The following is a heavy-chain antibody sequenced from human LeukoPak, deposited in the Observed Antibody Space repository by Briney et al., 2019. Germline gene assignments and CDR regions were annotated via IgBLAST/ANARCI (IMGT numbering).Heavy chain of an antibody. Sequence: SESLSLTCTVSGGSISSYYWSWVRQPPGKGLEWIGFIYDSGSTNYNPSLKSRVTISVDTSKNQFSLKLSSVTAADTAVYYCARSLEIGYLFDPWGQGTLVTVSS. V-gene: IGHV4-59*01. D-gene: IGHD1-1*01. CDR2: IYDSGST. CDR3: ARSLEIGYLFDP. J-gene: IGHJ5*02. CDR1: GGSISSYY.